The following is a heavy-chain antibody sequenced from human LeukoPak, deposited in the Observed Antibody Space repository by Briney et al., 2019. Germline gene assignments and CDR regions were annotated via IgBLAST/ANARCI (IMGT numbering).Heavy chain of an antibody. CDR1: GGTFSSYA. CDR2: IIPIFGTA. CDR3: ARGVVVTARPPDYYYYYMDV. Sequence: SVKVSCKASGGTFSSYAISWVRQAPGQGLEWMGGIIPIFGTANYAQKFQGRVTITADESTSTAYMELSSLRSEDTAVYYCARGVVVTARPPDYYYYYMDVWGKGTTVTISS. D-gene: IGHD2-21*02. V-gene: IGHV1-69*13. J-gene: IGHJ6*03.